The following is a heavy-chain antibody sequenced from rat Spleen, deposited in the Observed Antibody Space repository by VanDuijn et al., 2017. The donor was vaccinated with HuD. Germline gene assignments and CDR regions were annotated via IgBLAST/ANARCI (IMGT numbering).Heavy chain of an antibody. CDR3: AVSGYGY. V-gene: IGHV5-27*01. CDR2: ISTGGGST. J-gene: IGHJ2*01. CDR1: GFTFSNYY. D-gene: IGHD4-3*01. Sequence: EVQLVESDGGLVQPGRSLKLSCAASGFTFSNYYMAWVRQAPTKGLEWVAYISTGGGSTYYRDSVKGRFTISRDNAENTVYLQMNSLRSEDTATYYCAVSGYGYWGQGVMVTVSS.